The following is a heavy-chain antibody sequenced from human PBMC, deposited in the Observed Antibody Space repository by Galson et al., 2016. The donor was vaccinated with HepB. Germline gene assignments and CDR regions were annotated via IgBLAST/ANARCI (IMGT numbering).Heavy chain of an antibody. D-gene: IGHD5-18*01. CDR3: ARNVSYGVFDL. CDR1: GFTVSSSY. V-gene: IGHV3-53*01. J-gene: IGHJ4*02. Sequence: LRLSCAASGFTVSSSYMNWVRQTPGKGLEWISLLYSGGNSLHADSVKGRFTISRDDSKNTVSLHMHSLRPEDTAVYFCARNVSYGVFDLWGQGTLVTVSS. CDR2: LYSGGNS.